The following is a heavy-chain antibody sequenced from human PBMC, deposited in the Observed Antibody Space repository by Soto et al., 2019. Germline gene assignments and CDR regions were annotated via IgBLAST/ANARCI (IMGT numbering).Heavy chain of an antibody. Sequence: ASVKVSCKASWFTFTTSAVQWGRQARGQRLEWIGWIVVGSGNTIYAQKFRERVTITRDMSTGTAYMHLTSLRSEDTAVYYCAAPSKGGYYYGMDVWGQGATVTVSS. CDR1: WFTFTTSA. J-gene: IGHJ6*02. D-gene: IGHD3-16*01. V-gene: IGHV1-58*01. CDR2: IVVGSGNT. CDR3: AAPSKGGYYYGMDV.